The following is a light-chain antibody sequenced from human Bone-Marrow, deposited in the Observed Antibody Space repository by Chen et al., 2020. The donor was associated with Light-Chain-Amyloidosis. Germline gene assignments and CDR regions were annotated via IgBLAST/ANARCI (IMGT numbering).Light chain of an antibody. CDR2: GVS. CDR3: SSDTSSSLYV. CDR1: SSDVGRYDD. Sequence: QSALTQPASVSGSPGQSITISCTGTSSDVGRYDDVSWYQQHPGKAPKLMIYGVSNRPSGVSNRFSGSRSGSTASLTISGLQAEDEADYYCSSDTSSSLYVFGTGTKVTVL. J-gene: IGLJ1*01. V-gene: IGLV2-14*01.